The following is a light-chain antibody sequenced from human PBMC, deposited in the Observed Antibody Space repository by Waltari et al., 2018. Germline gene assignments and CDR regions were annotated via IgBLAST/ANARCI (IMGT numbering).Light chain of an antibody. Sequence: DIQMTQSPSSLSASVGDRVTITCRASQTISSYLAWYQHKPGKVPKLLIYAASSLESGVPSRFSGSGSGTEFTLTISSLQPEDFATYYCQQHNSHPRTFGQGTKVEIK. CDR2: AAS. J-gene: IGKJ1*01. V-gene: IGKV1-17*03. CDR3: QQHNSHPRT. CDR1: QTISSY.